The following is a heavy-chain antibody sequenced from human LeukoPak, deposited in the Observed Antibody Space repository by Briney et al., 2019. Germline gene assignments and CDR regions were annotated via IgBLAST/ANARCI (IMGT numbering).Heavy chain of an antibody. V-gene: IGHV3-30-3*01. D-gene: IGHD5-18*01. CDR3: ARAPGIQLWKFDY. CDR1: GITFSNFA. CDR2: ISYDGSNK. J-gene: IGHJ4*02. Sequence: PGRSLRLSCAASGITFSNFAIHWVRQAPGKGLEWVAVISYDGSNKYYADSVKGRFTISRDNSKNTLYLQMNSLRAEDTAVYYCARAPGIQLWKFDYWGEGTLVTVSS.